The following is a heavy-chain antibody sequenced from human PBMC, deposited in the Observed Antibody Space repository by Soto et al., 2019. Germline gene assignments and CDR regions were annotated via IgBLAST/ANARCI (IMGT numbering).Heavy chain of an antibody. D-gene: IGHD3-3*02. V-gene: IGHV1-69*06. CDR1: GGTFSSHA. CDR2: IIPFFGTA. CDR3: ASGPVRIFGVVIPYYGMDV. Sequence: QVQLVQSGAEVKKPGSSVKVSCKASGGTFSSHAISWVRQAPGQGLEWMGGIIPFFGTAKYAQKFHGRVTFTADKSTPTDYMGLCSLPSEDPAVYYCASGPVRIFGVVIPYYGMDVWGQGTTVTVSS. J-gene: IGHJ6*02.